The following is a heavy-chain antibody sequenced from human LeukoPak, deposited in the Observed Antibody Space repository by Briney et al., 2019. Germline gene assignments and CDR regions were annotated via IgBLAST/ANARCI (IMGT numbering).Heavy chain of an antibody. CDR3: ARASSSGTHISGYYYYMDV. CDR1: RGSAGSYY. D-gene: IGHD3-10*01. J-gene: IGHJ6*03. Sequence: PPETLSLTCSVSRGSAGSYYWSWIRPSPGRGQEWIGDIYKSGTTDSNPSRKSRGTMSVDTSKSQFSLRLSAVTAADSAAYYCARASSSGTHISGYYYYMDVWGTGTTVRVSS. V-gene: IGHV4-4*09. CDR2: IYKSGTT.